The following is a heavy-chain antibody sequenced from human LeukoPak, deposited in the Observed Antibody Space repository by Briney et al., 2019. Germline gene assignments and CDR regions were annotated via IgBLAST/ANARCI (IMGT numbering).Heavy chain of an antibody. V-gene: IGHV3-23*01. D-gene: IGHD6-13*01. CDR2: VSGSGDRT. Sequence: GGSLRLSCEGSGFTFSNSAMTWVRQAPGRGLEWVSGVSGSGDRTNYADSVKSRFTVSRDNSKNTVYLEMNRLGVDDTAVYYCAKGLSFSTWADFDYWGQGILVTVSS. J-gene: IGHJ4*02. CDR3: AKGLSFSTWADFDY. CDR1: GFTFSNSA.